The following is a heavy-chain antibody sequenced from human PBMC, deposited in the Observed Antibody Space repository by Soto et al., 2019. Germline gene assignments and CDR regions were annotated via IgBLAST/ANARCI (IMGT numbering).Heavy chain of an antibody. J-gene: IGHJ4*01. D-gene: IGHD3-10*02. V-gene: IGHV3-48*02. CDR3: VRDRDLYRDMFHADL. Sequence: PGGSLRLSCAASGFTFSSYWMSWVRQAPGKGLEWLAYITIRTGNVLYADSVRGRFTISADNAENSVILQMNSLRDEDSAVYFCVRDRDLYRDMFHADLWGQGTLVTSPQ. CDR2: ITIRTGNV. CDR1: GFTFSSYW.